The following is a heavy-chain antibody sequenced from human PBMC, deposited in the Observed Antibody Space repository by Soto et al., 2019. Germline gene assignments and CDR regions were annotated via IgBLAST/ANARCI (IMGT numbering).Heavy chain of an antibody. Sequence: GGSLRLSCAASGFTFINYWMYWVRQAPGKGLEWVSRIDSDGSSTSYADSVKGRFSISRDNAKNTLYLQMNTLRADDTAVYYCASRTSVTTFDYWGQGTLVTAPQ. D-gene: IGHD4-17*01. CDR1: GFTFINYW. CDR2: IDSDGSST. V-gene: IGHV3-74*01. CDR3: ASRTSVTTFDY. J-gene: IGHJ4*02.